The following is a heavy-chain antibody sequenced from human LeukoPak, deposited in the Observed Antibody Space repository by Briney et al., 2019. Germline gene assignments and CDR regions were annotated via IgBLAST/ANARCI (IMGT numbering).Heavy chain of an antibody. CDR2: ISTSSLYI. CDR3: AKDLGSGKWLRDYMYV. D-gene: IGHD5-12*01. CDR1: GFTFSRYN. J-gene: IGHJ6*03. Sequence: GGSLRLSCAASGFTFSRYNMNWVRQAPGKGLEWVSSISTSSLYIYYADSVKGRFTISRDNAKNSLYLQMNSLRDEDTALYYCAKDLGSGKWLRDYMYVWGKGTTVTISS. V-gene: IGHV3-21*04.